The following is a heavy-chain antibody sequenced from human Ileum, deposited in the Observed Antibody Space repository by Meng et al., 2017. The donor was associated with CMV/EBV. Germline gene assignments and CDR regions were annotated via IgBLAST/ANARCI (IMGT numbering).Heavy chain of an antibody. CDR1: GGSFSGYY. CDR2: INHSGST. J-gene: IGHJ4*02. CDR3: ARGVAGGPFDY. V-gene: IGHV4-34*01. Sequence: QVQRQQWGAGLLKPSETLSLTCAVYGGSFSGYYWSWIRQPPGKGLEWIGEINHSGSTNYNPSLKSRVTISVDTSKNQFFLKLSSVTAADTAVYYCARGVAGGPFDYWGQGTLVTVSS. D-gene: IGHD2-15*01.